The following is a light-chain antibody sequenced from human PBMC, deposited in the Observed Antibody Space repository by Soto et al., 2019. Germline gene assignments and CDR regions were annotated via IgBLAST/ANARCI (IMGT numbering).Light chain of an antibody. CDR3: QQGHSTPPT. J-gene: IGKJ2*01. Sequence: DLQMTQSPSSLSASVGDRVTITCRASQSIIRSLNWYQQRPGKAPKLLIYAASNLQAAAPSRFSGGGSGTDFFLTISSLQPEDFATYCCQQGHSTPPTFGQGTSLEIK. CDR2: AAS. V-gene: IGKV1-39*01. CDR1: QSIIRS.